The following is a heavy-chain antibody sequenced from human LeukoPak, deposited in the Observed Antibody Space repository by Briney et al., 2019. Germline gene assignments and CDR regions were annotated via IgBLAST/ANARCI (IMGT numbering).Heavy chain of an antibody. CDR2: IYQSGST. CDR3: ARVKYTSGWHFDY. J-gene: IGHJ4*02. D-gene: IGHD6-19*01. CDR1: GGSISSGGYS. V-gene: IGHV4-30-2*01. Sequence: PSQTLSLTCAVSGGSISSGGYSWSWIRQPPGKGLEWIGYIYQSGSTYYNPSLKSRVTISVDRSKNQFSLKLSSVTAADTAVYYCARVKYTSGWHFDYWGRGTLVTVSS.